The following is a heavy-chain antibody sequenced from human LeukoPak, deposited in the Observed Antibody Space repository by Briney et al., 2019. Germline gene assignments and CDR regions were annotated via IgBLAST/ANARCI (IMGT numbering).Heavy chain of an antibody. CDR2: ITASGTAM. Sequence: GGSLRLSCAASGFTFSSYSMNWVRQAPGKGLEWVSHITASGTAMLYADSVKGRFTISRDNARNSLYLQMNSLRDEDTAVYYCASSGSYRFDYWGQGTLVTVSS. CDR1: GFTFSSYS. V-gene: IGHV3-48*02. D-gene: IGHD1-26*01. J-gene: IGHJ4*02. CDR3: ASSGSYRFDY.